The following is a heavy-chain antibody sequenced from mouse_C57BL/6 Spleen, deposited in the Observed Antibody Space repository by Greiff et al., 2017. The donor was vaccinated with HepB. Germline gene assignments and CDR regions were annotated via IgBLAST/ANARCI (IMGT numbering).Heavy chain of an antibody. CDR3: TRDYGSRYWYFDV. Sequence: EVKVVESGEGLVKPGGSLKLSCAASGFTFSSYAMSWVRQTPEKRLEWVAYISSGGDYIYYADTVKGRFTISRDNARNTLYLQMSSLKSEDTAMYYCTRDYGSRYWYFDVWGTGTTVTVSS. CDR1: GFTFSSYA. CDR2: ISSGGDYI. J-gene: IGHJ1*03. D-gene: IGHD1-1*01. V-gene: IGHV5-9-1*02.